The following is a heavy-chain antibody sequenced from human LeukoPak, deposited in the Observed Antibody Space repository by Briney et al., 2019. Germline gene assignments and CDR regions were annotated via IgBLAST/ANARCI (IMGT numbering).Heavy chain of an antibody. CDR1: GGSVSNTDFY. CDR2: IYYSGST. CDR3: ARLTKGRYFDYIFDY. V-gene: IGHV4-39*01. J-gene: IGHJ4*02. Sequence: SDTLSLTCTVSGGSVSNTDFYWGWIRQPPGKGLQWIGNIYYSGSTYYNPSLNSRVTMSVDTSNNQFSLKMTSVTAADTAVYYCARLTKGRYFDYIFDYWGQGTLFTVSS. D-gene: IGHD3-9*01.